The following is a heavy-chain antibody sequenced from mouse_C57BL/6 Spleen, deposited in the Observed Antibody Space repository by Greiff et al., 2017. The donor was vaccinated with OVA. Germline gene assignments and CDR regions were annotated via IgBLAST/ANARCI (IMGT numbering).Heavy chain of an antibody. D-gene: IGHD2-5*01. Sequence: EVKLVESGGGLVKPGGSLKLSCAASGFTFSDYGMHWVRQAPEKGLEWVAYISSGSSTIYYADTVKGRFTISRDNAKNTLFLQMTSLRSEDTAMYYCARLSSNYDYAMDYWGQGTSVTVSS. CDR1: GFTFSDYG. CDR2: ISSGSSTI. CDR3: ARLSSNYDYAMDY. J-gene: IGHJ4*01. V-gene: IGHV5-17*01.